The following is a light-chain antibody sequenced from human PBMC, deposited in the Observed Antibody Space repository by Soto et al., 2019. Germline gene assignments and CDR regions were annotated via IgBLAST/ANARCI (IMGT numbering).Light chain of an antibody. CDR3: AAWAHSLNGVL. V-gene: IGLV1-44*01. CDR1: SSNIGSNS. Sequence: QSVLTQPPSASGTPGQRVTISCSGSSSNIGSNSVYWYHQLPGTAPKLLIYGNDERPSGVPERFSGSKSGTSASLGISGLQPEDEGDYYCAAWAHSLNGVLFGGGTQLTVL. J-gene: IGLJ2*01. CDR2: GND.